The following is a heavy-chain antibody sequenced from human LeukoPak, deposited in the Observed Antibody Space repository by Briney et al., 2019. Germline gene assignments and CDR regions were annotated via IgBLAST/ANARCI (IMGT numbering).Heavy chain of an antibody. CDR1: GFTFTSSA. Sequence: SVKVSCKASGFTFTSSAMQWVRQARGQRLEWIGWIVVGSGNTNYAQKFQERVTITRDMSTSTAYMELSSLRSEDTAVYYCAADSCGGDCFDMGSWDAFDIWGQGTMVTVSS. CDR3: AADSCGGDCFDMGSWDAFDI. V-gene: IGHV1-58*02. D-gene: IGHD2-21*02. J-gene: IGHJ3*02. CDR2: IVVGSGNT.